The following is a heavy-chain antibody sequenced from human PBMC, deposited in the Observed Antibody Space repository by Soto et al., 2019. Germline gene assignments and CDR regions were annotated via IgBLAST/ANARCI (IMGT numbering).Heavy chain of an antibody. J-gene: IGHJ4*02. CDR1: GGSISSGGYY. V-gene: IGHV4-31*03. Sequence: QVQLQESGPGLVKPSQTLSLTCTVSGGSISSGGYYWSWIRQHPGKGLEWIGYIYYSGSTYYNPTLKSRVTISVDKFKKPLSKKMSSVTAADTDVYYCARSFAVAAAGPFDYWGQGTLVTVSS. CDR3: ARSFAVAAAGPFDY. CDR2: IYYSGST. D-gene: IGHD6-13*01.